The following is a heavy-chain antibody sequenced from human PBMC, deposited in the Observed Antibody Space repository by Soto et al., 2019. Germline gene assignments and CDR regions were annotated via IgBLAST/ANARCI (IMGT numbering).Heavy chain of an antibody. D-gene: IGHD3-22*01. CDR2: ISYDGSNK. Sequence: RLSCAASGFTFSSYAMHWVRQAPGKGLEWVAVISYDGSNKYYADSVKGRFTISRDNSKNTLYLQMNSLRAEDTAVYYCARARYYDSSGPDYWGQGTLVTVSS. V-gene: IGHV3-30-3*01. J-gene: IGHJ4*02. CDR3: ARARYYDSSGPDY. CDR1: GFTFSSYA.